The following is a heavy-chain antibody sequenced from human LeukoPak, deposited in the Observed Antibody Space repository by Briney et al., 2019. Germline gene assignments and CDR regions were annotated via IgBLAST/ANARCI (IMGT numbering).Heavy chain of an antibody. V-gene: IGHV1-24*01. CDR1: GYTLTELS. J-gene: IGHJ4*02. CDR2: FDPEDGET. CDR3: ARGGWDSSGWHPH. D-gene: IGHD6-19*01. Sequence: ASVKVSCKVSGYTLTELSMHWVRQAPGKGLEWMGGFDPEDGETIYAQKFQGRVTMTEDTSTDTAYMELGSLRSDDTAVYYCARGGWDSSGWHPHWGQGTLVIVSS.